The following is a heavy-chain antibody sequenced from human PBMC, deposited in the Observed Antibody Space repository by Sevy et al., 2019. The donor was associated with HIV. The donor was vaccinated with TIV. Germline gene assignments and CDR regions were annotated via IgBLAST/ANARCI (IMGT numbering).Heavy chain of an antibody. V-gene: IGHV3-21*01. CDR3: ARGLELGYFDY. J-gene: IGHJ4*02. CDR1: GLTFSTYS. D-gene: IGHD1-7*01. Sequence: GGSLRLSCAASGLTFSTYSFNWVRQAPGKGLEWVSSISTTSTYIYYADSVKGRFTISRDNAKNSLYLQMTSLRAEDTAVYYCARGLELGYFDYWGLGTLVTVSS. CDR2: ISTTSTYI.